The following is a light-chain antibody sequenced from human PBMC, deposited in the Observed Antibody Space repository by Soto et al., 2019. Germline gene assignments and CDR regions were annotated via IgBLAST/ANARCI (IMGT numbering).Light chain of an antibody. J-gene: IGKJ1*01. CDR2: KAS. V-gene: IGKV1-5*03. Sequence: DIQMTQSPSTLSAPVGDTVTVTCRASQSISSWLAWYQQKPGKAPKLLIYKASTLESGVPSNFSGSGSGTEFSLTISSLQPEDFATYYCQQYNAYPWTFGQGTK. CDR1: QSISSW. CDR3: QQYNAYPWT.